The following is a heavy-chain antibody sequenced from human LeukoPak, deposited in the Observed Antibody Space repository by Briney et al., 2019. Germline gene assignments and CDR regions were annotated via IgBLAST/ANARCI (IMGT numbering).Heavy chain of an antibody. Sequence: GVSVKVSCKASGYTFTSYYMHWVRQAPGQGLEWMGIINPSGGSTSYAQKFQGRVTMTRDTSTSTVYMELSSLRSEDTAVYYCARDRSKSDYYYYGMDVWGQGTTVTVSS. V-gene: IGHV1-46*01. CDR1: GYTFTSYY. J-gene: IGHJ6*02. CDR3: ARDRSKSDYYYYGMDV. CDR2: INPSGGST.